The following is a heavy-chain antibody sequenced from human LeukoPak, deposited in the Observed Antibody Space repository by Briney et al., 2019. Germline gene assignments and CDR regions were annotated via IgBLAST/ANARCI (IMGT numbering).Heavy chain of an antibody. CDR3: ARIPLGYSGAYYFDY. J-gene: IGHJ4*02. Sequence: SETLSLTCTVSRGSISGSIRSYYWSWLRQPPGKGLEWIGYVSSSGSVNDNPSLRSRVTISVDTSKNQFFLNLSSVSAADTAVYYCARIPLGYSGAYYFDYWGQGTLVTVSP. V-gene: IGHV4-4*09. CDR2: VSSSGSV. D-gene: IGHD5-12*01. CDR1: RGSISGSIRSYY.